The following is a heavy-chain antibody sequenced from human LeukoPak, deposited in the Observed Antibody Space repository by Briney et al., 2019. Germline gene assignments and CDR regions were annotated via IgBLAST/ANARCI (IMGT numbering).Heavy chain of an antibody. Sequence: PGGSLRLSCTASGFTFSNYSMNWVRQAPGKGLEWISYISSGSRIIYYTDSVKGRFTISRDNAKNSLYLQMNSLRAEDTAVYYCARDLSNNWVFDYWGQGTLVTVSS. J-gene: IGHJ4*02. CDR1: GFTFSNYS. CDR3: ARDLSNNWVFDY. CDR2: ISSGSRII. D-gene: IGHD1-1*01. V-gene: IGHV3-48*04.